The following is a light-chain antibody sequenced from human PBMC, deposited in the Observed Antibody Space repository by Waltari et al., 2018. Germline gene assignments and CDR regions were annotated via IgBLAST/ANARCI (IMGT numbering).Light chain of an antibody. CDR2: DVS. CDR3: CSYAGSSTVV. J-gene: IGLJ2*01. CDR1: SSDVGGYNY. Sequence: QSALTQPASVSGSPGPSITISCPGTSSDVGGYNYVPWYQQHPGKAPKLMIYDVSKRPSGVSNRFSGSKSGNTASLTISGLQAEDEADYYCCSYAGSSTVVFGGGTKLTVL. V-gene: IGLV2-23*02.